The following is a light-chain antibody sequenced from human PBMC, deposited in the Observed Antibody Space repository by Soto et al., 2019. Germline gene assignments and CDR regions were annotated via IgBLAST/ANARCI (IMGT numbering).Light chain of an antibody. CDR3: QQYDSHRGS. Sequence: DIQMTQSPSILSASVGDRVTITCRASHSVSSWLAWYQQKPGKAPKLLIFEASTLHRGVPSRFSGSGSGTEFTLTISSLEPDDFATYYCQQYDSHRGSFGQGPKLDIK. CDR2: EAS. V-gene: IGKV1-5*01. J-gene: IGKJ2*01. CDR1: HSVSSW.